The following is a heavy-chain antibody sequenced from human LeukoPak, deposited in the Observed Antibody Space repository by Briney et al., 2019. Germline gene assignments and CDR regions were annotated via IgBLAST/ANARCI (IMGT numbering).Heavy chain of an antibody. Sequence: ASVKVSCKASGYTFTSYGISWVRRAPGQGLEWMGWISAYNGNTNYAQKLQGRVTMTTDTSTSTAYMELRSLRSDDTAVYYCARDRYCSGGSCYGAFDIWGQGTMVTVSS. CDR2: ISAYNGNT. CDR3: ARDRYCSGGSCYGAFDI. D-gene: IGHD2-15*01. V-gene: IGHV1-18*01. CDR1: GYTFTSYG. J-gene: IGHJ3*02.